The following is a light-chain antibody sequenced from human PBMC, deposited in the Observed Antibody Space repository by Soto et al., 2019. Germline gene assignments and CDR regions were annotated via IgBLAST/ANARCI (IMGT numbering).Light chain of an antibody. CDR2: DDS. V-gene: IGLV3-21*02. J-gene: IGLJ1*01. CDR3: QVCDSSRGYLYV. Sequence: SYELTQPTSVSVAPGQTARITCGGTTMGSKSVHWYQQKPGQAPVLVVYDDSDRPSGIPERFSGSNSGNTATLTISRVEARDEAYYYCQVCDSSRGYLYVFGTGTKLTVL. CDR1: TMGSKS.